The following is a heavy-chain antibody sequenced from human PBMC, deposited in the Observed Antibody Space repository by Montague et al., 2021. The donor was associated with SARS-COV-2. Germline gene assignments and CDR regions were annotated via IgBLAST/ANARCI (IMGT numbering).Heavy chain of an antibody. CDR3: ARQDTSGWLTFDY. CDR2: THFRSSFYN. Sequence: CAISGDSVSSSTVAWNWLRQSPSRGLEWLGRTHFRSSFYNDYALSVKSRLNIQPDSAKNQFSLQLTSVTPEDTAIYYCARQDTSGWLTFDYWGQGILVTVSS. D-gene: IGHD6-19*01. CDR1: GDSVSSSTVA. J-gene: IGHJ4*02. V-gene: IGHV6-1*01.